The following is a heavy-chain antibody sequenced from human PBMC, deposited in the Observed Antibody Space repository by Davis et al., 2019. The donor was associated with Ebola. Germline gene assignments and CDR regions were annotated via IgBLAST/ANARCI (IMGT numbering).Heavy chain of an antibody. D-gene: IGHD2-2*01. CDR3: ASRPASAIPDF. Sequence: MPSETLSLTCTVSGGSISAYNYYWGWIRQPPGKGLEWIGCVTKSGNAYYKPSLQSRVIISVDTSSDQFSLRMTSLTAADTALYFCASRPASAIPDFWGPGTLVTVSS. CDR2: VTKSGNA. CDR1: GGSISAYNYY. V-gene: IGHV4-39*01. J-gene: IGHJ4*02.